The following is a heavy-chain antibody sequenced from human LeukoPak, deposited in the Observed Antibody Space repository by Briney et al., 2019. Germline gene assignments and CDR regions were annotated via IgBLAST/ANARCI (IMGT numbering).Heavy chain of an antibody. CDR1: GFTFSSYW. CDR2: IKQDGSEK. CDR3: ARYCYYASGSYSQRGGWFDP. D-gene: IGHD3-10*01. J-gene: IGHJ5*02. Sequence: PGGSLRLSCAASGFTFSSYWMSWVRQAPGKGLEWVAKIKQDGSEKFYVDSVRGRFTISRDNAKNSLYLQMNSLRAEDTAVYYCARYCYYASGSYSQRGGWFDPWGQGTLVAVSS. V-gene: IGHV3-7*05.